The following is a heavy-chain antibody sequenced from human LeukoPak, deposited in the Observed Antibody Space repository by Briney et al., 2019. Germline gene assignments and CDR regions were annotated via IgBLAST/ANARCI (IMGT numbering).Heavy chain of an antibody. CDR2: ISSDGSNT. V-gene: IGHV3-74*01. CDR1: GFTFSTYW. CDR3: ATDVPAASIFGY. J-gene: IGHJ4*02. Sequence: GGSLRLSCAASGFTFSTYWMHWVRQAPGTGLVWVSLISSDGSNTNYADSVKGRFTISRDNAKNTLYLQMNSLRAEDTAVYYCATDVPAASIFGYWGQGTLVTVSA. D-gene: IGHD2-2*01.